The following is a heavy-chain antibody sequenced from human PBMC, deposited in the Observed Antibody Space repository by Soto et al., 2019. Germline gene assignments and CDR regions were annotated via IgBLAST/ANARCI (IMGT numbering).Heavy chain of an antibody. Sequence: SETLFLTCAVSGGSISSGGYSWSWIRQPPGKGLEWIGYIYHSGSTYYNPSLKSRVTISVDRSKNQFSLKLSSVTAADTAVYYCAREGEYMYYFDYWGQGTLVTVSS. D-gene: IGHD3-16*01. CDR3: AREGEYMYYFDY. V-gene: IGHV4-30-2*01. CDR1: GGSISSGGYS. J-gene: IGHJ4*02. CDR2: IYHSGST.